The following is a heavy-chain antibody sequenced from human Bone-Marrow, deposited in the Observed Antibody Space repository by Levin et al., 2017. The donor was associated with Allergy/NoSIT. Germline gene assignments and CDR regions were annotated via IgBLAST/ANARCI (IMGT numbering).Heavy chain of an antibody. CDR2: ISWDGANA. V-gene: IGHV3-43*01. CDR1: GFTFDDFT. J-gene: IGHJ6*03. CDR3: AKDRAGGRGGYDYYFMDV. Sequence: SGGSLRLSCISSGFTFDDFTMHWVRQAPGKGLEWVSRISWDGANADYGDSVKGRFTISRDNSKNSLYLQMNSLRIEDTALYYCAKDRAGGRGGYDYYFMDVWGRGATVNVSS. D-gene: IGHD2-15*01.